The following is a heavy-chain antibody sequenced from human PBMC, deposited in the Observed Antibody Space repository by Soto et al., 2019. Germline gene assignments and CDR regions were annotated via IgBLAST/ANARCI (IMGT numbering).Heavy chain of an antibody. J-gene: IGHJ4*02. CDR2: IYHSGST. D-gene: IGHD2-15*01. CDR1: GGSIISGGYS. Sequence: SETLSLTCADSGGSIISGGYSCSGIRQPPGKGLGWIGYIYHSGSTYYNPSLKSRVTISVDRSKNQFSLKLSSVTAADTAVYYCARGGRYCSGGSCPAFDYWGQGTLVTVSS. CDR3: ARGGRYCSGGSCPAFDY. V-gene: IGHV4-30-2*01.